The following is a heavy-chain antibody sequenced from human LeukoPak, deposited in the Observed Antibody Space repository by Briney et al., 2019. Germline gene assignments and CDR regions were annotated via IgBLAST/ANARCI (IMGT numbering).Heavy chain of an antibody. D-gene: IGHD3-10*01. V-gene: IGHV3-30*18. CDR3: AKPRGFGELFFDY. CDR1: GFTFSSYG. CDR2: ISYDGSNK. J-gene: IGHJ4*02. Sequence: PGGSLRLSCAASGFTFSSYGIHWVRQAPGKGLEWVAVISYDGSNKYYADSVKGRFTISRDNSKNTLYLQMNSLRAEDTAVYYCAKPRGFGELFFDYWGQGTLVTVSS.